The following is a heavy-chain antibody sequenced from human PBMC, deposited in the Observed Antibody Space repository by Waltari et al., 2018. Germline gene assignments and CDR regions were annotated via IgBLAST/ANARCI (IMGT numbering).Heavy chain of an antibody. CDR3: ARTGARWLQFAAFDI. CDR1: RFTFSNYW. D-gene: IGHD5-12*01. CDR2: INQDGMEE. J-gene: IGHJ3*02. V-gene: IGHV3-7*01. Sequence: EVLLVESGGGLVQTGGSLRLSCAASRFTFSNYWMNWVRQAPGKGVEWVCIINQDGMEEYSVDAVKGRFTISRDNAKNSLYLEMKTLRAEDTAIYYCARTGARWLQFAAFDIWGQGTMVTVSS.